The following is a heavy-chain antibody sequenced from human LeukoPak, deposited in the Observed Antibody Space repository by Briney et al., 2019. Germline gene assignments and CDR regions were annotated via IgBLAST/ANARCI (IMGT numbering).Heavy chain of an antibody. Sequence: GGSLRLSCAASGFTVSSNYMSWVRQAPGKGLEWVGVIWYDGSNKYYADSVKGRLTISRDNSKNTLFLHMNSLRAEDTAVYYCTRDPATRGYNYAYFDYWGQGSLVTVSS. V-gene: IGHV3-33*08. CDR1: GFTVSSNY. CDR2: IWYDGSNK. D-gene: IGHD5-18*01. CDR3: TRDPATRGYNYAYFDY. J-gene: IGHJ4*02.